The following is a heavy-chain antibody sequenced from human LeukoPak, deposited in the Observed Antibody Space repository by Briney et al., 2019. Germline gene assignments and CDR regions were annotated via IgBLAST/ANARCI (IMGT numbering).Heavy chain of an antibody. CDR2: IRYDGSNK. J-gene: IGHJ3*02. CDR1: GFTFSSYG. D-gene: IGHD6-6*01. CDR3: AKLGLTAARPGSDAFVI. Sequence: GGSLRLFCAASGFTFSSYGMHWVRQAPGKGLEWVAFIRYDGSNKYYADSVKGRFTISRDNSKNTLYLQMNSLRAEDAAVYYCAKLGLTAARPGSDAFVIWGQGTMVTVSS. V-gene: IGHV3-30*02.